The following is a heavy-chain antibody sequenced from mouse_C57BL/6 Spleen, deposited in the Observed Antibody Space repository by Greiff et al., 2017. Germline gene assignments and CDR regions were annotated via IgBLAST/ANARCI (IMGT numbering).Heavy chain of an antibody. CDR1: GFTFSSYA. Sequence: EVKVVESGGGLVKPGGSLKLSCAASGFTFSSYAMSWVRQTPEKRLEWVATISDGGSYTYYPDNVKGRFTISRDNAKNNLYLQMSHLKSEDTAMDYCARDKGTGYGSRGYYFDYWGQGTTLTVSS. J-gene: IGHJ2*01. V-gene: IGHV5-4*01. D-gene: IGHD1-1*01. CDR2: ISDGGSYT. CDR3: ARDKGTGYGSRGYYFDY.